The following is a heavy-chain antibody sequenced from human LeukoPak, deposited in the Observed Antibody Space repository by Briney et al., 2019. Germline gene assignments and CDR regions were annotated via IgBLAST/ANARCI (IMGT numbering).Heavy chain of an antibody. Sequence: SVKVSCKASGGTFSSYAISWVRQAPGQGLEWMGGIIPIFGTANYAQKFQGRVTITTDESTSTAYMELSSLRSEDTAVYYRASRPLRGTAMVTHYYYYMDVWGKGTTVTVSS. J-gene: IGHJ6*03. CDR3: ASRPLRGTAMVTHYYYYMDV. D-gene: IGHD5-18*01. V-gene: IGHV1-69*05. CDR2: IIPIFGTA. CDR1: GGTFSSYA.